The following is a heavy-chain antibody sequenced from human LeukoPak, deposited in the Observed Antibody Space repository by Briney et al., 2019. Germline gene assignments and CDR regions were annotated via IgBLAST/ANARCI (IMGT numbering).Heavy chain of an antibody. D-gene: IGHD3-10*01. J-gene: IGHJ4*02. V-gene: IGHV4-39*01. Sequence: SETLSLTCTVSGGSISSSSYYWGWIRQPPGKGLEWIGSIYYSGSTYYNPSLKSRVTISVDTSKNQFSLKLSSVTAADTAVYYCARRDRDNAYYFGSGLIDYWGQGSLVTVSS. CDR3: ARRDRDNAYYFGSGLIDY. CDR1: GGSISSSSYY. CDR2: IYYSGST.